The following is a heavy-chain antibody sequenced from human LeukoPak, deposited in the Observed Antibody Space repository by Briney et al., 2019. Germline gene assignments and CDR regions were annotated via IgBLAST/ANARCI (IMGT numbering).Heavy chain of an antibody. CDR1: GGSISSYY. Sequence: SETLSLTCTVSGGSISSYYWSWIRQPPGKGLEWIGSIYCGSTYYNPSLKSRVTISVDTSKNQFSLKLSSVTAADTAVYYCARLDCSGGSCYRSPFDPWGQGTLVTVSS. V-gene: IGHV4-59*05. J-gene: IGHJ5*02. CDR3: ARLDCSGGSCYRSPFDP. CDR2: IYCGST. D-gene: IGHD2-15*01.